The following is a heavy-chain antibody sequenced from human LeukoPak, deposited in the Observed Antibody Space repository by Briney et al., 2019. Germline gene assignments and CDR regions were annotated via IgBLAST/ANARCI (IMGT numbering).Heavy chain of an antibody. CDR1: GGSFSSTTYY. J-gene: IGHJ4*02. CDR2: ISHTGSN. V-gene: IGHV4-39*01. Sequence: SETLSLTCTAPGGSFSSTTYYWAWIRQPPGKGLEGIVCISHTGSNYYNPSLKSRVTISVVTSKNQFSLRLSSVTAADTAVHYCARLTFYYDGSGYYFDYWGQGTLVTVSS. CDR3: ARLTFYYDGSGYYFDY. D-gene: IGHD3-22*01.